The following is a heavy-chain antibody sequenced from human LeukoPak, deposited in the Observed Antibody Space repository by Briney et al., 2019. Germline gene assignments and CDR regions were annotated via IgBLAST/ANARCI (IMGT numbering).Heavy chain of an antibody. CDR3: ARQATTAAFDI. CDR2: IYYSGST. V-gene: IGHV4-59*08. CDR1: GGSISSYY. J-gene: IGHJ3*02. Sequence: PSETLSLTCTVSGGSISSYYWSWIRQPPGKGLEWIGYIYYSGSTNYNPSLKSPVTISVDTSKNQFSLELSSVTAADTAVYYCARQATTAAFDIWGQGTMVTVSS. D-gene: IGHD4-17*01.